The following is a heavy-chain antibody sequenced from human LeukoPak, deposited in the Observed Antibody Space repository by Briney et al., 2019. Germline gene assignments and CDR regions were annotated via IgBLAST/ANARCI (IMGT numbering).Heavy chain of an antibody. D-gene: IGHD6-13*01. J-gene: IGHJ4*02. Sequence: GGSLRLSCAASGFTFSSYSMNWVRQAPGNGLERVSSISSSSSYIYYADSVKGRFTISRDNAKNSLYLQMNSLRAEDTAVYYCAGDGPRGYSSSSVYWGQGTLVTVSS. CDR2: ISSSSSYI. V-gene: IGHV3-21*01. CDR1: GFTFSSYS. CDR3: AGDGPRGYSSSSVY.